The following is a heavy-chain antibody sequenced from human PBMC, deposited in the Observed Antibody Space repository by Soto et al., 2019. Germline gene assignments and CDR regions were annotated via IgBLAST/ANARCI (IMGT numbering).Heavy chain of an antibody. D-gene: IGHD3-22*01. CDR3: STRAYDTNGYYRFDP. CDR1: GGSFSGHS. CDR2: INHSGRV. J-gene: IGHJ5*01. V-gene: IGHV4-34*01. Sequence: SETLSLTCAVYGGSFSGHSWTWIRQPPGKGLEWIGDINHSGRVNYSPSLKSRVTISLDTSKNQFSLTLSAVTAADTAMYYCSTRAYDTNGYYRFDPWGQGTLVTVSS.